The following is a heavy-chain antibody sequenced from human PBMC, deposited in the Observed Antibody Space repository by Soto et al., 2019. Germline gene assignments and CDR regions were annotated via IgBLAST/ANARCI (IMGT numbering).Heavy chain of an antibody. CDR1: GFKFSTYG. D-gene: IGHD1-26*01. J-gene: IGHJ6*02. Sequence: QVQLVESGGGVVQPGRSLRLSCGASGFKFSTYGMHWVRQAPGKGLEGVAVISYEGNNKDYADSVKGRFTISRDNSKNTSYLQMKSLRAEDTAVYYCAKGLVGYVFGVQDYYFGMDVWGQGTTVAVSS. V-gene: IGHV3-30*18. CDR2: ISYEGNNK. CDR3: AKGLVGYVFGVQDYYFGMDV.